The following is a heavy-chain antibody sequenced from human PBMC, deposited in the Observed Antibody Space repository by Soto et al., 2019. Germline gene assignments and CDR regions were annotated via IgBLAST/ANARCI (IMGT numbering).Heavy chain of an antibody. J-gene: IGHJ6*02. V-gene: IGHV3-23*01. CDR1: GFTFSSYA. CDR2: ISGSGGST. CDR3: AKQEEYYDFWSGSFYYYGMDV. D-gene: IGHD3-3*01. Sequence: QPGGSLRLSCAASGFTFSSYAMSWARQAPGKGLEWVSAISGSGGSTYYADSVKGRFTISRDNSKNTLYLQMNSLRAEDTAVYYCAKQEEYYDFWSGSFYYYGMDVWGQGTTVTVSS.